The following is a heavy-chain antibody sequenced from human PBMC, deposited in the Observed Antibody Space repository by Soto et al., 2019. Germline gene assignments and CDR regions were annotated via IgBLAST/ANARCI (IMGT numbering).Heavy chain of an antibody. D-gene: IGHD6-13*01. CDR1: GYTFTSSG. V-gene: IGHV1-18*01. CDR3: ARSIAAAVDFDF. J-gene: IGHJ4*02. Sequence: ASVKVSCKASGYTFTSSGISWVRQAPGQGLEWMGWISAYNGNTNYAQKLQGRVTMTTDTSTSTAYMELRSLRSDDTAVYYCARSIAAAVDFDFWGQGSVVTVSA. CDR2: ISAYNGNT.